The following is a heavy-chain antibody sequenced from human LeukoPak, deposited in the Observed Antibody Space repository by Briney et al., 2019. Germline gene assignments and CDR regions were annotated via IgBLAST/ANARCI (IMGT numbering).Heavy chain of an antibody. V-gene: IGHV4-59*01. CDR1: GVSISSYY. D-gene: IGHD6-19*01. J-gene: IGHJ4*02. CDR3: AREIAMAGKTFDN. CDR2: IYYSGST. Sequence: SETLSLTCTVSGVSISSYYWSWIRQPPGKGLEWIGYIYYSGSTNYNPSLKSRVTISVDTSKNQFSLKLSSVTAADTAVYYCAREIAMAGKTFDNWGQGTLVTVSS.